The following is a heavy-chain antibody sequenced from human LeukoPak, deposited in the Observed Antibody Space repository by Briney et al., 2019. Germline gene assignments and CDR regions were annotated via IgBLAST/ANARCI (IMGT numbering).Heavy chain of an antibody. V-gene: IGHV6-1*01. D-gene: IGHD4-11*01. CDR1: GDSVSSNSAA. Sequence: SQTLSLTCAISGDSVSSNSAAWNWIRQSPSRGLEWLGRTYYRSKWYNDYAVSVKSRISINADTSKNQFSLQLNSVTPGDTAVYYCARKGTVTTPFDYWGQGILVTVSS. CDR3: ARKGTVTTPFDY. CDR2: TYYRSKWYN. J-gene: IGHJ4*02.